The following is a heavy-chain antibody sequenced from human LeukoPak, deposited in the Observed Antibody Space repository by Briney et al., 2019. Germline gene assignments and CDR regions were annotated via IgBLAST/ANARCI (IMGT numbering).Heavy chain of an antibody. CDR3: TRSSREDSGYDFKDAFDI. CDR2: IRSKANSYAT. J-gene: IGHJ3*02. CDR1: GFTFSGSA. Sequence: GGSLRLSCAASGFTFSGSAMHWVRQASGKGLEWVGRIRSKANSYATAYAASVKGRFTISRDDSKNTVYLQMSSLKTEDTAVYYCTRSSREDSGYDFKDAFDIWGQGTMVTVSS. V-gene: IGHV3-73*01. D-gene: IGHD5-12*01.